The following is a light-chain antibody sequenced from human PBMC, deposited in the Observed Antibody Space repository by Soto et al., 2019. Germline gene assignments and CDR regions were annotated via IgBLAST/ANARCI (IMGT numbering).Light chain of an antibody. V-gene: IGKV1-5*03. Sequence: DIQMTQSPSTLSASVGDRVTITCRASQAISRWLAWYQQKPGKVPKLLISRATSLASAVPSRFSGGGSGTEFTLTISGLQPDDFATYYCQQYNSYWTFGQGTKVEVK. J-gene: IGKJ1*01. CDR2: RAT. CDR3: QQYNSYWT. CDR1: QAISRW.